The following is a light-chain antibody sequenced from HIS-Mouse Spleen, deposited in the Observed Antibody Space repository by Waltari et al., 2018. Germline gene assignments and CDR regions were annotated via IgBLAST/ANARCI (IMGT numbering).Light chain of an antibody. J-gene: IGLJ2*01. CDR2: DVS. Sequence: QSALTQPASVSGSPGQSITISCTGTSSDVGGYNYVSWYQQHPGKAPNLMIYDVSNRPSGVSNRFSGSKSGNTASLTISGLQAEDEADYYCSSYTSSSLVFGGGTKLTVL. CDR3: SSYTSSSLV. CDR1: SSDVGGYNY. V-gene: IGLV2-14*03.